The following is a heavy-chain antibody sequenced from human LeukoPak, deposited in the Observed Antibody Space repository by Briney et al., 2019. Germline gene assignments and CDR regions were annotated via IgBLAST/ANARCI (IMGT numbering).Heavy chain of an antibody. CDR3: ARFLSGNYSDC. Sequence: GESLKISCKGSGYSFTNYWIGGVRQLPGKGLEWMWIIYPGDSDTKYSPSFQGQVTISADKSISTAYLQWSSLKASDTAMYYCARFLSGNYSDCWGQGTLVTVSS. D-gene: IGHD1-26*01. V-gene: IGHV5-51*01. CDR1: GYSFTNYW. J-gene: IGHJ4*02. CDR2: IYPGDSDT.